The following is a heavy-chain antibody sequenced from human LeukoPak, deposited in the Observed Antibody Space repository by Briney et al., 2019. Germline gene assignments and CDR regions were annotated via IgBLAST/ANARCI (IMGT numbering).Heavy chain of an antibody. V-gene: IGHV3-30-3*01. CDR1: GFTFSSYP. CDR3: ARPKQQMDPSYEY. D-gene: IGHD6-13*01. J-gene: IGHJ4*02. CDR2: ISYDGSTK. Sequence: PGRSLRLSCAASGFTFSSYPMHWVRQAPGKGLEWVALISYDGSTKYYADSVKGRFTISRDNSKNTLYLQVDSLRAEDTAVYYCARPKQQMDPSYEYWGQGTLVTVSS.